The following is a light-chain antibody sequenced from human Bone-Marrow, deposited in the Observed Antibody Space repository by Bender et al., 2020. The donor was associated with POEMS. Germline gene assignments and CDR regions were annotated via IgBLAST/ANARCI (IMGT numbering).Light chain of an antibody. CDR2: EVS. J-gene: IGLJ2*01. CDR1: SSDVGGYNY. V-gene: IGLV2-14*01. Sequence: QSVLTQPASVSGSPGQSITISCTGTSSDVGGYNYVSWYQQHPGKAPKLMIYEVSKRPSGVSNRFSGSKSGNTASLTISGLQPEDEADYYCSSFAGSDNLVIFGGGTKLTVL. CDR3: SSFAGSDNLVI.